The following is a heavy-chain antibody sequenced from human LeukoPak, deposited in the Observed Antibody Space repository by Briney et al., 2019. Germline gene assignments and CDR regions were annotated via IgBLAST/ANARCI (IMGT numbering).Heavy chain of an antibody. V-gene: IGHV3-23*01. Sequence: PGGSLRLSCAASGFTFSSYSMNWVRQAPGKGLEWVSVISGSGGSTYYADSVKGRFTLSRDNSKNTLYLQMNSLRAEDTAVYYCAKSIGGVVVVAADYWGQGTLVTVSS. J-gene: IGHJ4*02. D-gene: IGHD2-15*01. CDR2: ISGSGGST. CDR3: AKSIGGVVVVAADY. CDR1: GFTFSSYS.